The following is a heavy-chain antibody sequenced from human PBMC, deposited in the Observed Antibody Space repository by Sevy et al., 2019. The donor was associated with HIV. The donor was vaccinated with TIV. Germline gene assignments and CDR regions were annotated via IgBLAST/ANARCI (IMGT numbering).Heavy chain of an antibody. CDR2: ISSSGSTI. D-gene: IGHD6-19*01. V-gene: IGHV3-48*04. CDR3: ARGWAVAGIDP. CDR1: GFTFNSYA. Sequence: GGSLRLSCAASGFTFNSYAMNWVRQAPGKGLEWVSYISSSGSTIYYADSVKGRFTISRDNAKNSLYLQMNSLRAEDTAVYYCARGWAVAGIDPWGQGTLVTVSS. J-gene: IGHJ5*02.